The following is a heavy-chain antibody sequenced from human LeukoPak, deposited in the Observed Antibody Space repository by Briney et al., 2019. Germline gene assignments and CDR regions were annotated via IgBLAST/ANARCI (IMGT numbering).Heavy chain of an antibody. Sequence: PGGSLRLSCAASGFTFSSYAMHWVRQAPGKGLEWAAVISYDGSNKYYADSVKGRFTISRDNSKNTLYLQMNSLRAEDTAVYYCARETGSAVGSTDFDYWGQGTLVTVSS. CDR1: GFTFSSYA. J-gene: IGHJ4*02. CDR2: ISYDGSNK. CDR3: ARETGSAVGSTDFDY. V-gene: IGHV3-30-3*01. D-gene: IGHD4-17*01.